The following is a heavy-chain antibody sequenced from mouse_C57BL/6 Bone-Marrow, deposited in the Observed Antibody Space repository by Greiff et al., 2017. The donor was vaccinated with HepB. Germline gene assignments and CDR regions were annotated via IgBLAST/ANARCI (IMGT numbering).Heavy chain of an antibody. CDR2: IDPANGNT. Sequence: EVQLQQSVAELVRPGASVKLSCTASGFNIKNTYMHWVKQRPEHGLEWIGRIDPANGNTKYAQKFKGKATITADTSSNTAYLQLSSLTSEDTAIYYCARTDFNFLTRFYAMDYWGQGTSVTVSS. CDR1: GFNIKNTY. CDR3: ARTDFNFLTRFYAMDY. J-gene: IGHJ4*01. V-gene: IGHV14-3*01.